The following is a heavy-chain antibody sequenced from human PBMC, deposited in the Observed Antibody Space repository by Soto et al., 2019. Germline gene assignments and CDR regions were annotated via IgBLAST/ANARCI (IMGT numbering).Heavy chain of an antibody. J-gene: IGHJ6*02. V-gene: IGHV1-69*12. CDR2: IIPIFGTA. CDR1: GGTFSSYA. D-gene: IGHD2-2*01. Sequence: QVQLVQSGAEVKKPGSSVKVSCKASGGTFSSYAISWVRQAPGQGLEWMGGIIPIFGTANYAQKFQGRVKITADESTSTAYMELSGLRAEDTAVYYCAGGGYCISTSCYEGDYYYYGMDVWGQGTTVTVSS. CDR3: AGGGYCISTSCYEGDYYYYGMDV.